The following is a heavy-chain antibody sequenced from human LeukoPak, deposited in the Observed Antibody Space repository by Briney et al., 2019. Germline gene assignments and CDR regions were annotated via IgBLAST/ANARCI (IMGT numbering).Heavy chain of an antibody. J-gene: IGHJ4*02. Sequence: PGGSLRLSCAASGFTFSSYVVSWVRQTPAKGPEWVSSISYSGGSTHYADSVKGRFTISRDNSKNTLYLQMNSLRAEDTAVYYCVKSGSGSYYNPDFDYWGQGTLVTVSS. V-gene: IGHV3-23*01. D-gene: IGHD3-10*01. CDR3: VKSGSGSYYNPDFDY. CDR1: GFTFSSYV. CDR2: ISYSGGST.